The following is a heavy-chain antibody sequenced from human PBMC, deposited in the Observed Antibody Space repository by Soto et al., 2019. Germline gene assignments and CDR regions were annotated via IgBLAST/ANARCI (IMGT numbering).Heavy chain of an antibody. V-gene: IGHV4-30-4*01. Sequence: QVQLQESGPGLVKPSQTLSLTCTVSGGSISSGDYYWSWIRQPPGKGLEWIGYIYYGGTPYYNPSLKSRVTISVDTSKNQFSLKLSSVTAADTAVYYCARWIRYYYGMDVWGQGTTVTVSS. CDR1: GGSISSGDYY. D-gene: IGHD2-2*03. CDR3: ARWIRYYYGMDV. CDR2: IYYGGTP. J-gene: IGHJ6*02.